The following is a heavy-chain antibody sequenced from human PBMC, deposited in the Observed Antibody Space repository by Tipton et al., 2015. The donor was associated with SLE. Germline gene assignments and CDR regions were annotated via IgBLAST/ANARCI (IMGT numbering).Heavy chain of an antibody. D-gene: IGHD6-19*01. CDR1: GGSISSSSYY. Sequence: TLSLTCTVSGGSISSSSYYWGWIRQPPGKGLEWIGYIDDSGNTDYTPSLKSRVTISVDTSKNQFSLKLSSVTAADTAVYYCARGRVAGTIFFDYWGQGTLVTVSS. J-gene: IGHJ4*02. V-gene: IGHV4-61*05. CDR3: ARGRVAGTIFFDY. CDR2: IDDSGNT.